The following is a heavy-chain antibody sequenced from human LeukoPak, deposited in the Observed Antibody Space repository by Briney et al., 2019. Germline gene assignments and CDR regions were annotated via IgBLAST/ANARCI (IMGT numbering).Heavy chain of an antibody. J-gene: IGHJ5*02. V-gene: IGHV4-59*12. CDR2: IYYSGST. CDR3: ARGLRYDFWSPGENNWFDP. Sequence: SETLSLTCTVSGGSISSYYWSWIRQPPGKGLEWIGYIYYSGSTNYNPSLKSRVTISVDTSKNQFSLKLSSVTAADTAVYYCARGLRYDFWSPGENNWFDPWGQGTLVTVSS. CDR1: GGSISSYY. D-gene: IGHD3-3*01.